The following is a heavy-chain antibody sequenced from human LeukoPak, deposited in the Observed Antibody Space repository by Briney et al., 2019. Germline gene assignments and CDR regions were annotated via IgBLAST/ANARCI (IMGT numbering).Heavy chain of an antibody. CDR3: ASKIGDDLDY. J-gene: IGHJ4*02. V-gene: IGHV3-30*04. Sequence: GGSLRLSCAASGFTFSRNAMHWARQAPGKGLEWVAFTSDDENYKYYADSVKGRFTISRDNSKNTLYLQMNSLRAEDTAVYFCASKIGDDLDYWGQGTLVTVSS. D-gene: IGHD3-16*01. CDR2: TSDDENYK. CDR1: GFTFSRNA.